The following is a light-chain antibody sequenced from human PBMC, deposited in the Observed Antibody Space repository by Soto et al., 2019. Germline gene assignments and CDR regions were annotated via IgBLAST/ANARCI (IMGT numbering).Light chain of an antibody. CDR1: QSLSNRY. CDR2: GIS. Sequence: EIVLTQSPGTLSLSPGERATLSCRASQSLSNRYLAWYQQKPGQAPRLLITGISRRAPGIPDRFSGSGSGTDFSLTISRLEPEDFAVYYCQQFDDSITFGGGTKVDI. CDR3: QQFDDSIT. V-gene: IGKV3-20*01. J-gene: IGKJ4*01.